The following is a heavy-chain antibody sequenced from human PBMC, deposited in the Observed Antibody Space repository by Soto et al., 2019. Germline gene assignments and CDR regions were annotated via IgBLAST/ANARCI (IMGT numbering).Heavy chain of an antibody. CDR1: GSTFTSYA. D-gene: IGHD2-2*01. J-gene: IGHJ6*03. Sequence: ASVKVSSKASGSTFTSYATHWVRQALGKRLEWMGWINAGNGNTKYSQKFQGRVTITRDTSASTAYMELSSLRSEDTAVYYCARDVHCSSSSGYCYYIDDWGQGTMVTVSS. CDR3: ARDVHCSSSSGYCYYIDD. CDR2: INAGNGNT. V-gene: IGHV1-3*01.